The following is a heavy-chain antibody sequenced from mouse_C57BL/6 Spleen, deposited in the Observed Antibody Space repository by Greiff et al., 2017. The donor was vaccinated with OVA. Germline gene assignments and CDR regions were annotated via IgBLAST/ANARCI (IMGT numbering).Heavy chain of an antibody. CDR3: TGGVYNDYAWYCDV. J-gene: IGHJ1*03. V-gene: IGHV6-3*01. CDR2: IRLKSDTYAT. Sequence: EVMLVESGGGLVQPGGSMKLSCVASGFTFSNYWMNWVRQSPAKGLEWVAQIRLKSDTYATHYAESVKGRFTISRDDSKSSVYLQMNNLRAEDTGIDYCTGGVYNDYAWYCDVWGTGTTVTVSS. D-gene: IGHD2-4*01. CDR1: GFTFSNYW.